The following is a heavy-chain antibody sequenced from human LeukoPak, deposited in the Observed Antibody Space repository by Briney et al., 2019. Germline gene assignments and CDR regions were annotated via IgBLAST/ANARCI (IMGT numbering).Heavy chain of an antibody. V-gene: IGHV4-34*01. CDR1: GGSFSGYY. D-gene: IGHD3-22*01. CDR2: INHSGST. CDR3: AKVWGTMIVVVITTSFDY. J-gene: IGHJ4*02. Sequence: PSETLSLTCAVYGGSFSGYYWSWIRQPPGKGLEWIGEINHSGSTNYNPSLKSRVTISVDTSKNQFSLKLSSVTAADTAVYYCAKVWGTMIVVVITTSFDYWGQGTLVTVSS.